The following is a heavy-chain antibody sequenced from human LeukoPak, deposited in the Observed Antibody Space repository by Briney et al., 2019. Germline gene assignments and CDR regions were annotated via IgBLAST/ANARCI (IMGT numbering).Heavy chain of an antibody. Sequence: GGSLRLSCAASGFTFSSYEMNWVRQAPGKGLEWVSYISSSGSTIYYAVSVKGRFTISRDNAKNSLYLQMNSLRAEDTAVYYCARDSYPAYDFWSGYYWLDYWGQGTLVTVSS. CDR1: GFTFSSYE. CDR3: ARDSYPAYDFWSGYYWLDY. V-gene: IGHV3-48*03. J-gene: IGHJ4*02. CDR2: ISSSGSTI. D-gene: IGHD3-3*01.